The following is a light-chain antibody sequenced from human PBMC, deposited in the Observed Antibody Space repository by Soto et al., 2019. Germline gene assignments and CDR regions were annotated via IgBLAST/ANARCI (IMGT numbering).Light chain of an antibody. V-gene: IGLV2-14*01. CDR2: DVS. CDR1: STDVGGYTY. CDR3: SSYTRSSTYV. Sequence: QSALTQPASVSGSPGQSIAISCTGTSTDVGGYTYLSWYQLHPGKAPKLILYDVSYRSSGVSDRFSGSKSGNTASLTISGLQAEDEADYYCSSYTRSSTYVFGTGTKSPS. J-gene: IGLJ1*01.